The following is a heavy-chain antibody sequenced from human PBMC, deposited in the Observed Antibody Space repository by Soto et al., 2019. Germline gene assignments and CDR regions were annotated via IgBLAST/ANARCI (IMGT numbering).Heavy chain of an antibody. CDR1: ELNVSHNY. J-gene: IGHJ6*02. Sequence: PGGSLRHSCRASELNVSHNYMAWVRQAPEMGLEWVSILYTEGTTYYADSVKGRFTISRDSSKNTLFLQMDSLRAEDTAVYYCVRPRPSGENYGMDVWGQGTTVPV. V-gene: IGHV3-53*01. D-gene: IGHD3-16*01. CDR3: VRPRPSGENYGMDV. CDR2: LYTEGTT.